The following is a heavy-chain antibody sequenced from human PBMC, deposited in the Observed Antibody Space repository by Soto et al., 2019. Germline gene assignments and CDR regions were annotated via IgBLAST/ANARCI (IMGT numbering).Heavy chain of an antibody. CDR3: ATPHCSGGSCYSSYYYGMDV. D-gene: IGHD2-15*01. J-gene: IGHJ6*02. V-gene: IGHV1-2*02. CDR1: GYTFTGYY. Sequence: GASVKVSCKASGYTFTGYYIHWVRQAPGQGLEWMGWINLGSGNTNYAQKFQERVTITRDTSTSTAYMELSSLRSEDTAVYYCATPHCSGGSCYSSYYYGMDVWGQATTVTVPS. CDR2: INLGSGNT.